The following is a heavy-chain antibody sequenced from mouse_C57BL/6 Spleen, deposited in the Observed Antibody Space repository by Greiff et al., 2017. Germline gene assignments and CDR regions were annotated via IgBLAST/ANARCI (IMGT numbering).Heavy chain of an antibody. D-gene: IGHD1-1*01. Sequence: EVKVVESGGGLVKPGGSLKLSCAASGFTFSSYAMSWVRQTPEKRLEWVATISDGGSYTYYPDNVKGRFTISRDNAKNNLYLQMSHLKSEDTAMYYCARGPLYYYGSSHAMDYWGQGTSVTVSS. CDR3: ARGPLYYYGSSHAMDY. CDR1: GFTFSSYA. J-gene: IGHJ4*01. CDR2: ISDGGSYT. V-gene: IGHV5-4*03.